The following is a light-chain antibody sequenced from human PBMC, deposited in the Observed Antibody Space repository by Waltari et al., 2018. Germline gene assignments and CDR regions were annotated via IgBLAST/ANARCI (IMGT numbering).Light chain of an antibody. CDR2: DAS. J-gene: IGKJ2*01. Sequence: EIVLTQSPATLSLSPGQGATLSCRASQSVNTKLAWYQQKPGQAPRLLIHDASNRATGIPGRFSGRGSGTDFTLTISSLEPEDFAVYYCQQRSNWPPMYTFGQGTKLEIK. CDR1: QSVNTK. V-gene: IGKV3-11*01. CDR3: QQRSNWPPMYT.